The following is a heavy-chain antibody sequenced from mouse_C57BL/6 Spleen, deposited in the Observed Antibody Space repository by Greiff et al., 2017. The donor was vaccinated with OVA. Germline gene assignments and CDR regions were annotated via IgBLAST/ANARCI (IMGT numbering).Heavy chain of an antibody. J-gene: IGHJ2*01. Sequence: EVQGVESGGGLVQPKGSLKLSCAASGFTFNTYAMHWVRQAPGKGLEWVARIRSKSSNYATYYADSVKDRFTISRDDSQSMLYLQMNNLKTEDTAMYYCVREWGYGSPFDYWGQGTTLTVSS. D-gene: IGHD1-1*01. CDR3: VREWGYGSPFDY. CDR2: IRSKSSNYAT. CDR1: GFTFNTYA. V-gene: IGHV10-3*01.